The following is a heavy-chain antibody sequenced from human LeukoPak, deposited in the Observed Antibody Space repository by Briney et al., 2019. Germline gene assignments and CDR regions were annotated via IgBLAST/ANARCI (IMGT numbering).Heavy chain of an antibody. J-gene: IGHJ4*02. CDR1: GYTLTELS. CDR2: FDPEDGET. D-gene: IGHD1-26*01. Sequence: GASVKVSCKVSGYTLTELSMHWVRQAPGKGLEWMGGFDPEDGETIYAQKFQGRVTMTEDTSTDTAYTELSSLRSEDTAVYYCATGNSGSYDFDYWGQGTLVTVSS. CDR3: ATGNSGSYDFDY. V-gene: IGHV1-24*01.